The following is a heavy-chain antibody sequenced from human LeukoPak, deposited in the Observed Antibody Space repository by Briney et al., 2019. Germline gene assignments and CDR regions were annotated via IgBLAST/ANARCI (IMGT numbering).Heavy chain of an antibody. CDR3: ARVGLSGDICFDY. CDR2: FYYSEST. V-gene: IGHV4-39*06. Sequence: PSETLSLTCTFSGGSFRSSRYYWGWIRPPPWMGMEWFKHFYYSESTVYNPSLKCRVIISGYSSKNQYALKLSSWTASKAVVSFCARVGLSGDICFDYWGQGTLVTVSS. D-gene: IGHD4-17*01. J-gene: IGHJ4*02. CDR1: GGSFRSSRYY.